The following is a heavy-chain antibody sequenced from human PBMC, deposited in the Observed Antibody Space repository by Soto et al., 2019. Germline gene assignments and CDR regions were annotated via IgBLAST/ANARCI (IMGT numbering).Heavy chain of an antibody. CDR3: ARAGAYSSVDY. CDR1: GFTFSSYS. V-gene: IGHV3-48*01. Sequence: GGSLRLSCAASGFTFSSYSMNWVRQAPGKGLEWVSYISSSSSTIYYADSVKGRFTISRDNAKNSLYLQMNSLRAEDTAVYYCARAGAYSSVDYWGQGTLVTVSS. CDR2: ISSSSSTI. J-gene: IGHJ4*02. D-gene: IGHD6-25*01.